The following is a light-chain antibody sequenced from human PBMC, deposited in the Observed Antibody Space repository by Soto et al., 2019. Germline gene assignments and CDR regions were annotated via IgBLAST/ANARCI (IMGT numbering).Light chain of an antibody. J-gene: IGKJ4*01. CDR3: QQTKSAPLT. CDR2: AAS. V-gene: IGKV1-39*01. CDR1: QTIITY. Sequence: IKMTQSPSSVSASVGDRVTIACRAGQTIITYLNWYQQKPGDAPKLLISAASNLQSGVPSRFSGSGSGTDFTLTISSLQSEDFATYYCQQTKSAPLTFGGGTKVEIK.